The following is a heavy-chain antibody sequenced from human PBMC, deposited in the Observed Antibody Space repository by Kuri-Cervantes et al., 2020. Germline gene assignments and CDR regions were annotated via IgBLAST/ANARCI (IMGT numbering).Heavy chain of an antibody. CDR3: ASPLDRSGTYFFYGLDV. CDR1: GYTFSDYY. CDR2: INPNSGGT. J-gene: IGHJ6*02. Sequence: ASVKVSCKASGYTFSDYYMYWIRQAPGQGLEWMGWINPNSGGTNYAQKFQGRVTMTWDTSISTAYMELRRLRSVDTAVFYCASPLDRSGTYFFYGLDVWGQGTTVTVSS. V-gene: IGHV1-2*02. D-gene: IGHD1-26*01.